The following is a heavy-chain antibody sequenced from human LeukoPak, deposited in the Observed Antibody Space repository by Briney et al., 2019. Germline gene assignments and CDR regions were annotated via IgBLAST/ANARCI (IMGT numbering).Heavy chain of an antibody. D-gene: IGHD4-23*01. CDR1: GFTVSSNY. CDR3: ARDRWVFGGNPGLDY. V-gene: IGHV3-66*01. Sequence: GGSLRLSCAASGFTVSSNYMNWVRQAPGRGLEWVSVIYSDASTYYADSVKGRFAISRQNSQNTLYLQMNSLRAEDTALYYCARDRWVFGGNPGLDYWGQGTLVTVSS. J-gene: IGHJ4*02. CDR2: IYSDAST.